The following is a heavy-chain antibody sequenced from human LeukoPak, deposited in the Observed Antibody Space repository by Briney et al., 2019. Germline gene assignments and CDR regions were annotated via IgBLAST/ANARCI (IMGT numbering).Heavy chain of an antibody. CDR3: ARERHDLWSAYHFDS. J-gene: IGHJ4*02. Sequence: SETLSLTCNVSGGSINRYFWSWIRQPPGKGLEWIGYIYHSGSTKYNPSLMSRVTMSIDTSKNQFSLNLSSVTAADTAVYYCARERHDLWSAYHFDSWGLGTLAIVSS. CDR2: IYHSGST. D-gene: IGHD3-3*01. CDR1: GGSINRYF. V-gene: IGHV4-59*01.